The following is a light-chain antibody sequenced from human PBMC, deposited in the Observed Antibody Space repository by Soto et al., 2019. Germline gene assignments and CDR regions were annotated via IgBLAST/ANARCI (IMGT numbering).Light chain of an antibody. Sequence: EIVMTQSPASLSVSPGERATLSCRASRSVSSYLAWYQQKPGQAPRLLIYGASTRATGIPARFSGSGSGTEFTLTISSLQSEDFAVYYCQQYNNWPPYTFGQGTKVDIK. CDR3: QQYNNWPPYT. CDR2: GAS. J-gene: IGKJ1*01. CDR1: RSVSSY. V-gene: IGKV3-15*01.